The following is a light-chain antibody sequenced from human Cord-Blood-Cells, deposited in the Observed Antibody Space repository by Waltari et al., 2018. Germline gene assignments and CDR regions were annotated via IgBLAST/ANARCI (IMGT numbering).Light chain of an antibody. J-gene: IGKJ2*01. Sequence: EIVLTPSPATLSLSPGERATLSCRASQSVISYLAWYQQKPGQVPRLLIYDASKRATGIPARFSGSGSGTDFTLTISSLEPEDFAVYYCQQRSNWPLMYTFGQGTKLEIK. V-gene: IGKV3-11*01. CDR3: QQRSNWPLMYT. CDR2: DAS. CDR1: QSVISY.